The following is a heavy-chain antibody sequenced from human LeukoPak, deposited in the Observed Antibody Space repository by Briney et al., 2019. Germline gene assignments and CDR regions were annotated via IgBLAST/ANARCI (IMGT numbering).Heavy chain of an antibody. Sequence: GGSLRLSCAASGFTFSSYSMNWVRQAPGKGLEWVSSISSSSSYIYYADSVKGRFTISRDNAKNSLYLQMNSLRAEDTAVYYCARGSVGATSDYWGQGTLVTVSS. CDR1: GFTFSSYS. V-gene: IGHV3-21*01. J-gene: IGHJ4*02. D-gene: IGHD1-26*01. CDR2: ISSSSSYI. CDR3: ARGSVGATSDY.